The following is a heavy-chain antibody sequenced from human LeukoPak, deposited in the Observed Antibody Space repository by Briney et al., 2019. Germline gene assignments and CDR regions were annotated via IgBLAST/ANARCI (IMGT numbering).Heavy chain of an antibody. D-gene: IGHD3-10*01. CDR1: GGSFSCYY. J-gene: IGHJ4*02. V-gene: IGHV4-34*01. CDR3: ARGAQLWFGELYQSYYFDY. Sequence: PSETLPPTCAVYGGSFSCYYWSWIRPPPRKGVELIGVINHSGSTNYNPSLKSRVTISVETSKNQFSLKLSSVTAADTAVYYCARGAQLWFGELYQSYYFDYWGQGTLVTVSS. CDR2: INHSGST.